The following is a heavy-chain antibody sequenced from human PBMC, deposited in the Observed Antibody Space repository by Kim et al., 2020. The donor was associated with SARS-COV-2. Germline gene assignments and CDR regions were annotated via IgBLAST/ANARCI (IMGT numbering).Heavy chain of an antibody. J-gene: IGHJ4*02. CDR3: ATAERTDAEFDF. V-gene: IGHV1-3*01. CDR2: T. D-gene: IGHD1-1*01. Sequence: TRDAQRLKGRVTITRDTSASTAYMELSSLRSEDLAVYCCATAERTDAEFDFWGQGTLVTVSS.